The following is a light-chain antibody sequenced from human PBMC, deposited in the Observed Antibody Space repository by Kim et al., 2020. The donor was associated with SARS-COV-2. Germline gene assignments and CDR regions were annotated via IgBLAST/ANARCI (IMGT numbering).Light chain of an antibody. Sequence: SYELTQPPSVSVSPGQTASITCSGDNLGDKYACWYQQKPGQSPVLVIYQDSKRPSGIPERFSGSNSGNTAPLTISGTQAMDEADYYCQAWDSSTHVVFGG. CDR2: QDS. CDR3: QAWDSSTHVV. J-gene: IGLJ2*01. V-gene: IGLV3-1*01. CDR1: NLGDKY.